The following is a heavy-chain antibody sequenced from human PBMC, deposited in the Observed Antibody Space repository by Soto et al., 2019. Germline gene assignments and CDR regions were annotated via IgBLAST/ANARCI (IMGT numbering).Heavy chain of an antibody. J-gene: IGHJ4*02. Sequence: PSETLSLTCAVYGGSFSGYYWSWIRQPPGKGLEWIGEINHSGSTNYNPSLKSRVTISVDTSKNQFSLKLSSVTAADTAVYYCARGGRYSDYRGDYWGQGTLVTVSS. V-gene: IGHV4-34*01. CDR1: GGSFSGYY. CDR2: INHSGST. D-gene: IGHD5-12*01. CDR3: ARGGRYSDYRGDY.